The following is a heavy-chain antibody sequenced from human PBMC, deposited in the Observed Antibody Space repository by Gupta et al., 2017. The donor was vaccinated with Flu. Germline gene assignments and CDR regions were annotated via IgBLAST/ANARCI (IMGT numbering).Heavy chain of an antibody. J-gene: IGHJ5*02. CDR3: TRLGGFKVGYNWFDP. Sequence: GEIDHSGGTNYNPSLKSRVTMSVDTSKNQFSLNLYSVTAADTAIYYCTRLGGFKVGYNWFDPWGQGTLVTVSS. D-gene: IGHD1-26*01. V-gene: IGHV4-34*01. CDR2: IDHSGGT.